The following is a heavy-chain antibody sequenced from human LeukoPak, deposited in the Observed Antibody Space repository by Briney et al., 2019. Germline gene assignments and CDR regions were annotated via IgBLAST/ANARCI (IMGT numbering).Heavy chain of an antibody. J-gene: IGHJ4*02. D-gene: IGHD2-2*01. V-gene: IGHV3-21*01. Sequence: PGGSLRLSCAASGFTFSSYSMNWVRQAPGKGLEWVSSISSGSSYIYYADSLRGRFTISRDNAKNSLYLQMNSLRAEDTAVYYCARGALGYCNSINCPQLDYWGQGTLVTVSS. CDR2: ISSGSSYI. CDR1: GFTFSSYS. CDR3: ARGALGYCNSINCPQLDY.